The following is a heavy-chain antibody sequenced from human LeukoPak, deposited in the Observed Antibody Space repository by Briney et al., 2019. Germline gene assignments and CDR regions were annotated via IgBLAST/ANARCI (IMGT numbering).Heavy chain of an antibody. D-gene: IGHD2-15*01. J-gene: IGHJ4*02. V-gene: IGHV3-33*01. CDR1: GFTFSSYG. CDR2: IWYDGSNK. CDR3: ARDVETKTFDY. Sequence: GGSLRLSCAASGFTFSSYGMHWVRQAPGKGLEWVALIWYDGSNKYYADSVKGRFTISRDNSKNTLYLQMNSLRDEDTAVYYCARDVETKTFDYWGQGTLVTVSS.